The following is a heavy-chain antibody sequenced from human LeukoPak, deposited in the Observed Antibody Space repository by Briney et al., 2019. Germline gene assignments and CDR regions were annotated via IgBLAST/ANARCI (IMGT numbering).Heavy chain of an antibody. V-gene: IGHV3-23*01. CDR3: AKGIQLWSRGFDY. J-gene: IGHJ4*02. D-gene: IGHD5-18*01. Sequence: GGSLRLSCAASGFTFSSYAMHWVRQAPGKGLEWVSAISGSGGSTYYADSVKGRFTISRDNSKNTLYLQMNSLRAEDTAVYYCAKGIQLWSRGFDYWGQGTLVTVSS. CDR1: GFTFSSYA. CDR2: ISGSGGST.